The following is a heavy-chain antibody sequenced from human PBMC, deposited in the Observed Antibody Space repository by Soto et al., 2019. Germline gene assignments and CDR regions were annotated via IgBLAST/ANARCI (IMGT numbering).Heavy chain of an antibody. CDR1: GGSFSGYY. D-gene: IGHD3-10*01. Sequence: SETLSLTCAVYGGSFSGYYWSWIRQPPGKGLEWIGEINHSGSTNYNPSLKSRVTISVDTSKNQFSLKLSSVTAADTAVYYCARVRLELYSEYYYHGMDVWGQGTTVTVSS. CDR3: ARVRLELYSEYYYHGMDV. J-gene: IGHJ6*02. V-gene: IGHV4-34*01. CDR2: INHSGST.